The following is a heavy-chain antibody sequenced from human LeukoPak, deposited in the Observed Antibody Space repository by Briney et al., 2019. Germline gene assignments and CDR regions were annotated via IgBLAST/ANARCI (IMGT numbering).Heavy chain of an antibody. D-gene: IGHD5-24*01. CDR2: ISGSAGST. CDR3: TKGMATIRRLIDS. CDR1: GFSFSDCA. Sequence: GGSLRLSCAASGFSFSDCAMSWVRQAPGRGLEWGSSISGSAGSTYYADSMKGRFTISRDNPKNTLHLEMNSLRAEDTAIYYCTKGMATIRRLIDSWGQGTLVTVSS. J-gene: IGHJ4*02. V-gene: IGHV3-23*01.